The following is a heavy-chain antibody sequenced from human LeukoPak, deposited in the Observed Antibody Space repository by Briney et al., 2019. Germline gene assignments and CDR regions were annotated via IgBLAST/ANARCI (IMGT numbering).Heavy chain of an antibody. CDR1: EFSVGSNY. Sequence: PGGSLRLSCAASEFSVGSNYMTWVRQAPGKGLEWVSLIYSGGSTYYADSVKGRFTISRDNSKNTLYLQMNSLRAEDTAVYYCARLTNYGDYFGYYYMDVWGKGTTVTVSS. CDR2: IYSGGST. V-gene: IGHV3-66*04. CDR3: ARLTNYGDYFGYYYMDV. J-gene: IGHJ6*03. D-gene: IGHD4-17*01.